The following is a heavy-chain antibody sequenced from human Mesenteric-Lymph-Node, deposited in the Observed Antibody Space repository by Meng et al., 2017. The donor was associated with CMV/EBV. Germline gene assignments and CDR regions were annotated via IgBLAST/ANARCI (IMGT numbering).Heavy chain of an antibody. Sequence: GRSLRLSCAASGFTFSGYTMNWVRQAPGKGLEWVSSITSDTNYIYYADSVKGRFTISRDNAKDSLYLQMNSLRAEDTAVYYCAREDSKFYYYGMDVWGRGTTVTVSS. CDR3: AREDSKFYYYGMDV. V-gene: IGHV3-21*01. J-gene: IGHJ6*02. CDR2: ITSDTNYI. CDR1: GFTFSGYT.